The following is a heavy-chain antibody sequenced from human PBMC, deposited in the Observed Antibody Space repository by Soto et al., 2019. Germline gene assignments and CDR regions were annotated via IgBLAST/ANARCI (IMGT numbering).Heavy chain of an antibody. D-gene: IGHD3-3*01. J-gene: IGHJ3*02. CDR3: GKEDDVWTSVYFNI. CDR2: ISGSGGSA. Sequence: EVQLLESGGGWVQPGGSLRLSCAASGFTFSSYDMSWVRQAPGKGLEWVSGISGSGGSAYYADSVKGRFTISRDNSKNTLYEKKNSLRRGDRAIYYGGKEDDVWTSVYFNIGGKGTVVPFSS. CDR1: GFTFSSYD. V-gene: IGHV3-23*01.